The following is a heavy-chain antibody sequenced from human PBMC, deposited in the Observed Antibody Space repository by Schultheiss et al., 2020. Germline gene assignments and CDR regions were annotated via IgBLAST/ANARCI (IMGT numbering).Heavy chain of an antibody. D-gene: IGHD2-21*01. J-gene: IGHJ5*02. V-gene: IGHV3-74*01. CDR3: ARGRIVYCGGDCQNNWFDP. CDR1: GFTFSSYW. Sequence: GESLKISCAASGFTFSSYWMHWVRQAPGKGLVWVSRINSDGSSTSYADSVKGRFTISRDNAKNTLYLQMNSLRAEDTAVYYCARGRIVYCGGDCQNNWFDPWGQGTLVTVSS. CDR2: INSDGSST.